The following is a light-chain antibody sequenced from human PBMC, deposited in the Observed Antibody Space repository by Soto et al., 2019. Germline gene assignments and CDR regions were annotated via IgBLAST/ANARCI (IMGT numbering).Light chain of an antibody. J-gene: IGKJ1*01. CDR2: DAS. CDR3: QQRSNWPPTWT. CDR1: QSVSNY. V-gene: IGKV3-11*01. Sequence: ENVFTQSPATLSLSPGERATLSCRASQSVSNYLAWYQQKPGQAPRLLIYDASNRATGIPARFSGSGSGTDFTLTISSLEPEDFALYYCQQRSNWPPTWTFGQGTKVDIK.